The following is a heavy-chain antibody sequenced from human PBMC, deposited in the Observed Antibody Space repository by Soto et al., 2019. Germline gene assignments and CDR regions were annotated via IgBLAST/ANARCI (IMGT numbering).Heavy chain of an antibody. CDR1: GGTFNTYG. J-gene: IGHJ5*02. Sequence: GSSVKVSCKALGGTFNTYGITWMRQAPGRGLEWVGGIVPVFNITTYAQKLQGRLTITADRATNTAYMELDSLTAEDTAVYFCARGRLCDPGRQGTLVTVSS. V-gene: IGHV1-69*10. CDR2: IVPVFNIT. CDR3: ARGRLCDP. D-gene: IGHD3-16*01.